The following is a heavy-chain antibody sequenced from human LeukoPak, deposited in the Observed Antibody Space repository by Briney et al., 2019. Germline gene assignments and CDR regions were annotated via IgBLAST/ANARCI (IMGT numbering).Heavy chain of an antibody. Sequence: GGSLRLSCAASGFTFSSYGMTWVRQAPGKGLEWVSGISESGATTYYADSVMGRFTISRDNSKNTLFLHMNSLRAEDTAVYYCAKRATTAVSNWLDPWGQGTLVTVSS. CDR3: AKRATTAVSNWLDP. D-gene: IGHD4-17*01. CDR2: ISESGATT. CDR1: GFTFSSYG. J-gene: IGHJ5*02. V-gene: IGHV3-23*01.